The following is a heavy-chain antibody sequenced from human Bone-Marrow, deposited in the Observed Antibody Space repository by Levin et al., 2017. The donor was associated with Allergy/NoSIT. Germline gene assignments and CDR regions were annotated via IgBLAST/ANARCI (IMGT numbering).Heavy chain of an antibody. V-gene: IGHV3-33*01. CDR2: IWYDGSNK. CDR1: GFTFSSYG. D-gene: IGHD1-26*01. J-gene: IGHJ4*02. CDR3: AREYSGSYYFDY. Sequence: GESLKISCAASGFTFSSYGMHWVRQAPGKGLEWVAVIWYDGSNKYYADSVKGRFTISRDNSKNTLYLQMNSLRAEDTAVYYCAREYSGSYYFDYWGQGTLVTVSS.